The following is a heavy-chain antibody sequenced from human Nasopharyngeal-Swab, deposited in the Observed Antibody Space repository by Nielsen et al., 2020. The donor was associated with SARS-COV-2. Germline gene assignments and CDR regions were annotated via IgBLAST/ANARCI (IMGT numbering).Heavy chain of an antibody. CDR1: GFTFDDYA. D-gene: IGHD6-19*01. Sequence: SCAASGFTFDDYATHWVRQAPGKGLEWVSGISWNSGSIGYADSVKGRFTISRDNAKNSLYLQMNSLRAEDTALYYCAKDMGQWLVLNFGYWGQGTLVTVSS. CDR2: ISWNSGSI. J-gene: IGHJ4*02. CDR3: AKDMGQWLVLNFGY. V-gene: IGHV3-9*01.